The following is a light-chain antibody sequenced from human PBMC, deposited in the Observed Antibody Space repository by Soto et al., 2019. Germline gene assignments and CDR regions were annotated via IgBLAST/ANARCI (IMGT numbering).Light chain of an antibody. Sequence: DLQLTQSPSFLSASVGDRVTITCRASQGISSHLAWYQQKPGKAPKLLIYGASTLQGGVPSRFSGSGSGTKFTLTTSSLQPKNSATYSCQQLNSSPYIFGQGTK. CDR3: QQLNSSPYI. CDR2: GAS. V-gene: IGKV1-9*01. J-gene: IGKJ2*01. CDR1: QGISSH.